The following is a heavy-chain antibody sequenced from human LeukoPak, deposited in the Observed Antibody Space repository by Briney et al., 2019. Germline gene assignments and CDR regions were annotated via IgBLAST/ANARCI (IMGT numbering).Heavy chain of an antibody. CDR1: GGTFSSYA. CDR3: ARDRDLQWLIPSTGYYYYGMDV. D-gene: IGHD6-19*01. CDR2: IIPIFGTA. J-gene: IGHJ6*02. V-gene: IGHV1-69*13. Sequence: SVKVSCKASGGTFSSYAISWVRQAPGQGLEWMRGIIPIFGTANYAQKFQGRVTITADESTSTAYMELSSLRSEDTAVYYCARDRDLQWLIPSTGYYYYGMDVWGQGTTVTVSS.